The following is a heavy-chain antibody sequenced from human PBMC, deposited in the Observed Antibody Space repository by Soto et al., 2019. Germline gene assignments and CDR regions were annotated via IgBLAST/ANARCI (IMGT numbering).Heavy chain of an antibody. CDR3: ARTGIAARPVGMDV. D-gene: IGHD6-6*01. Sequence: GXSVKVSCKASGGTFSSYAISWVRQAPGQGLEWMGGIIPIFGTANYAQKFQGRVTITADESTSTAYMELSSLRSEDTAVYYCARTGIAARPVGMDVWGQGTTVTVSS. CDR1: GGTFSSYA. V-gene: IGHV1-69*13. CDR2: IIPIFGTA. J-gene: IGHJ6*02.